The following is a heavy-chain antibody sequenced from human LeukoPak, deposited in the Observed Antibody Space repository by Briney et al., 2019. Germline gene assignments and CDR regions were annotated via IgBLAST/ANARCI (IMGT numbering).Heavy chain of an antibody. CDR1: GGSISSHY. CDR2: IYYSGST. D-gene: IGHD3-10*01. Sequence: SETLSLTCTVSGGSISSHYWSWIRQPPGKGLEWIGYIYYSGSTNYNPSLKSRVTISVDTSKNQFSLKLSSVTAADTAVYYCAREGSGLRKPLYFDYWGQGTLVTVSS. V-gene: IGHV4-59*11. CDR3: AREGSGLRKPLYFDY. J-gene: IGHJ4*02.